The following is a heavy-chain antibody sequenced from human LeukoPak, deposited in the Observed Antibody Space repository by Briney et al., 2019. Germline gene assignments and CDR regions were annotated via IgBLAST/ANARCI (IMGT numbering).Heavy chain of an antibody. J-gene: IGHJ6*02. D-gene: IGHD4-17*01. CDR2: IKQDGSEK. Sequence: GGSLRLSCAASGFTFSSYWMSWVRQAPGKGLEWVANIKQDGSEKYYVDSVKGRFTISRDNAKNSLYLQMNSLRAEDTAVYYCANTYGDYVWNGVDVWGQGTTVTVSS. V-gene: IGHV3-7*01. CDR1: GFTFSSYW. CDR3: ANTYGDYVWNGVDV.